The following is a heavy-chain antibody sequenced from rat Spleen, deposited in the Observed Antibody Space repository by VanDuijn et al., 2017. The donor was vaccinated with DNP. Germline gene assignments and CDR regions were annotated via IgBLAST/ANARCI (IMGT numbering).Heavy chain of an antibody. D-gene: IGHD1-12*03. CDR2: INHSGNT. V-gene: IGHV3-1*01. CDR1: GYSITSNY. Sequence: EVQLQESGPGLVRPSQSLSLTCSVTGYSITSNYWGWIRKFPGDKMEWIGYINHSGNTGYNPSLKSRISITRDTSKNQFFLHLSSVTTEDTATYFCARGNDGYYPNWYFDFWGPGTMVTVSS. J-gene: IGHJ1*01. CDR3: ARGNDGYYPNWYFDF.